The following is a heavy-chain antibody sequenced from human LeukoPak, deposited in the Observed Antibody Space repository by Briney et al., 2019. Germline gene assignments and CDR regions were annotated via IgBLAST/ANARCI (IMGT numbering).Heavy chain of an antibody. Sequence: KPSETLSLTCAVSGYSISSGYYWGWIRQPPGKGLEGFGSIYHSGSTYYNPALNSRVTISVDTSKNQFSLKLSSVTAADTAVYYCASLYYDFWSGYYDAFDIWGQGTMVTVSS. CDR1: GYSISSGYY. CDR2: IYHSGST. D-gene: IGHD3-3*01. V-gene: IGHV4-38-2*01. CDR3: ASLYYDFWSGYYDAFDI. J-gene: IGHJ3*02.